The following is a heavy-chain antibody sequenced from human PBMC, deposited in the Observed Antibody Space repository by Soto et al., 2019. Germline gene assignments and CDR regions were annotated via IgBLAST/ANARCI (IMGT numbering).Heavy chain of an antibody. Sequence: QVQLQESGPGLVKPSETLSLTCTVSGGSISSYYWSWIRQPPGKGLEWIGYIFYSGSTNYNPSLKRRVTISVDTSKNQFSLKLSSVTAAATAVYYCARRYSSGFDYWGQGTLVTVSS. J-gene: IGHJ4*02. CDR3: ARRYSSGFDY. CDR2: IFYSGST. CDR1: GGSISSYY. V-gene: IGHV4-59*08. D-gene: IGHD6-19*01.